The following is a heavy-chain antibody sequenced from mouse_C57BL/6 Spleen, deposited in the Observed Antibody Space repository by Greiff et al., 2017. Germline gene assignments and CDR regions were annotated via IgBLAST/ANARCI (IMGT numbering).Heavy chain of an antibody. D-gene: IGHD2-10*02. CDR3: ARGEAYGNYPSLFAY. J-gene: IGHJ3*01. CDR1: GYTFTSYW. Sequence: QVQLQQPGAELVMPGASVKLSCKASGYTFTSYWMHWVKQRPGQGLEWIGEIDPSDSYTNYNQKFKGKSTLTVDKSSRPAYMQLSSLTSEDSAVYYCARGEAYGNYPSLFAYWGQGTLVTVSA. V-gene: IGHV1-69*01. CDR2: IDPSDSYT.